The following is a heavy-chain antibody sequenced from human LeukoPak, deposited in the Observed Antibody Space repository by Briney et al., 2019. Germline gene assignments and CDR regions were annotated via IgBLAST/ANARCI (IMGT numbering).Heavy chain of an antibody. CDR3: AKDYLKFGDYARFHYFDY. V-gene: IGHV3-30*02. CDR2: LRNDRLIK. Sequence: GRSLRLSCAASGFTFSSYAMHWVRQAPGKGLEWVAFLRNDRLIKDHADSVRGRFTISRDNSKNTLYLQMNSLRAEDTAVYYCAKDYLKFGDYARFHYFDYWAKGTLVIVPS. J-gene: IGHJ4*02. CDR1: GFTFSSYA. D-gene: IGHD3-16*01.